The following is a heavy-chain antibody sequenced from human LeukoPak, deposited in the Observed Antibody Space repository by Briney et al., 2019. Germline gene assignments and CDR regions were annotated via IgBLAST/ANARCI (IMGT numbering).Heavy chain of an antibody. V-gene: IGHV3-21*01. J-gene: IGHJ5*02. CDR3: ARDPNYYDTAGWFDP. CDR1: GFTFSSYS. D-gene: IGHD3-22*01. Sequence: GGSLRLSCAASGFTFSSYSMNWVRQAPGKGLEWVSSISSSSSYIYYADSVKGRFTISRDNAKNSLYLQMNSLRAEDTAVYYRARDPNYYDTAGWFDPWGQGTLVTVSS. CDR2: ISSSSSYI.